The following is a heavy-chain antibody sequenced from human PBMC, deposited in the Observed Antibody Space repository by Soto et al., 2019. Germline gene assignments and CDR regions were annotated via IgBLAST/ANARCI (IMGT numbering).Heavy chain of an antibody. CDR3: ARSPYCSGGSCYSEYFQH. D-gene: IGHD2-15*01. Sequence: ASVKVSCKASGYTFTSYGISWVRQAPGQGLEWMGWISAYNGNTNYAQKLQGRVTMTTDTSTSTAYMELRSLRSDDTAVYYCARSPYCSGGSCYSEYFQHWGQGTLVT. CDR2: ISAYNGNT. CDR1: GYTFTSYG. V-gene: IGHV1-18*01. J-gene: IGHJ1*01.